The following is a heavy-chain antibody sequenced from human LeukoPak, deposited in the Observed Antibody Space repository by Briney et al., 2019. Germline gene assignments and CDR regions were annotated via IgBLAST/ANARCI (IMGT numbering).Heavy chain of an antibody. CDR3: AKDQDYYGSGSPFDY. CDR2: IYSGGST. CDR1: GFTVSSNY. V-gene: IGHV3-53*01. J-gene: IGHJ4*02. Sequence: GGSLRLSCAASGFTVSSNYMSWVRQAPGKGLEWVSVIYSGGSTYYADSVKGRFTISRDNSKNTLYLQMNSLRAEDTAVYYCAKDQDYYGSGSPFDYWGQGTLVTVSS. D-gene: IGHD3-10*01.